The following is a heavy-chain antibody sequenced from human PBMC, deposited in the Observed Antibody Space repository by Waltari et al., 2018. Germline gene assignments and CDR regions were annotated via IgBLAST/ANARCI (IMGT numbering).Heavy chain of an antibody. CDR1: GFTVSSNY. D-gene: IGHD6-13*01. Sequence: EVQLVESGGGLIQPGGSLRLSCAASGFTVSSNYMSWVRPAPGKGREWVSVIYRGGSTYYAESVKGRFTISRDNSKNTLYLQMNSLRAEDTAVYYCAREFRGTAAAGYFDYWGQGTLVTVSS. CDR2: IYRGGST. V-gene: IGHV3-53*01. J-gene: IGHJ4*02. CDR3: AREFRGTAAAGYFDY.